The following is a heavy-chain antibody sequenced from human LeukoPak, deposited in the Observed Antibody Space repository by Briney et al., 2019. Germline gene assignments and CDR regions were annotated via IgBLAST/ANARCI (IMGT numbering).Heavy chain of an antibody. Sequence: PGGSLRLSCAASGFTFSSYAMKWVRQAPGKGLEWVSTISGSGASTYYADSVKGRFTISRDNSQNTVYLQMNSLKTEDTAVYYCTTGSIRSRRMWFRAARTSDYWGQGTLVTVSS. J-gene: IGHJ4*02. CDR1: GFTFSSYA. CDR3: TTGSIRSRRMWFRAARTSDY. CDR2: ISGSGAST. D-gene: IGHD6-6*01. V-gene: IGHV3-23*01.